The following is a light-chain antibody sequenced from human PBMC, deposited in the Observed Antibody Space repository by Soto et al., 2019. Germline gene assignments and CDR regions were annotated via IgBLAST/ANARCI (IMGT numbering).Light chain of an antibody. J-gene: IGLJ1*01. CDR1: SSDVGGYKY. Sequence: QSALTQPASVSGSPGQSITISCTGTSSDVGGYKYVSWYQQHPGNAPKLLIYTVNNRPSGVSNRFSGSKSGNTASLTISVLQAEDEADYYCNSYTSSSSYVFGTGTKLTVL. CDR3: NSYTSSSSYV. CDR2: TVN. V-gene: IGLV2-14*01.